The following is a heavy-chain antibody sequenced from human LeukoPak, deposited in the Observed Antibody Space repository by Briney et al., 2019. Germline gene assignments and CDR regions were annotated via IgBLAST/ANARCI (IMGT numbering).Heavy chain of an antibody. D-gene: IGHD2-2*01. J-gene: IGHJ4*02. Sequence: KTSQTLSLTCNVSGASMRSETHYWSWLRPHPGKGPEWIAYIYYTAGAYYNPSLESRVSISLDASENQFSLKLSSVTAADTAVYYCARGRRELKYAPDYWGQGTLVTVSS. V-gene: IGHV4-31*03. CDR2: IYYTAGA. CDR1: GASMRSETHY. CDR3: ARGRRELKYAPDY.